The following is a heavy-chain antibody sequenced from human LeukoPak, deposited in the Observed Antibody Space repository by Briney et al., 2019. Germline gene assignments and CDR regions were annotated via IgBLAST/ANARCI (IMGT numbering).Heavy chain of an antibody. CDR1: GFTFSSYG. J-gene: IGHJ4*02. V-gene: IGHV3-30*18. CDR3: AKDGDYRFDY. Sequence: PGGSLRLSCAASGFTFSSYGMHWVRQAPGKGLEWVAVISYDGSNKYYADSVKGRFTISRDNSKNTLYLQMNSLRAEDTAVYYCAKDGDYRFDYWGQGTLVTVSS. CDR2: ISYDGSNK. D-gene: IGHD4-17*01.